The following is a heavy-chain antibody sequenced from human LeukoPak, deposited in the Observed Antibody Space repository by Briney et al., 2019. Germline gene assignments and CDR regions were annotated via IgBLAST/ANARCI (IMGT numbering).Heavy chain of an antibody. D-gene: IGHD1-26*01. Sequence: SETLSLTCTVSGGSISSGTSYWGWIRQSPGKGLEWIGSFSNSGSTNYNPSLKSRVTISVDTSKNHFSLNVRFVTAADTAVYFCARRPHSGTYRYFFDYWGQGTLVTVSS. CDR1: GGSISSGTSY. V-gene: IGHV4-39*02. CDR3: ARRPHSGTYRYFFDY. J-gene: IGHJ4*02. CDR2: FSNSGST.